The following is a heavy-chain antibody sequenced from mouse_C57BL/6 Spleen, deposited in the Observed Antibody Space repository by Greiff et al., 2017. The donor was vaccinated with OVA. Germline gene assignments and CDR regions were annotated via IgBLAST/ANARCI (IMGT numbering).Heavy chain of an antibody. V-gene: IGHV14-3*01. J-gene: IGHJ1*03. Sequence: EVQLQQSVAELVRPGASVKLSCTASGFTIKNTYMHWVKQRPEQGLEWIGRIDPANGNTKYAPKFPGKATITADTSSNTAYLQLSSLTSEDTAIYYCARVYGSSYDWYFDVWGTGTTVTVSS. CDR2: IDPANGNT. CDR1: GFTIKNTY. D-gene: IGHD1-1*01. CDR3: ARVYGSSYDWYFDV.